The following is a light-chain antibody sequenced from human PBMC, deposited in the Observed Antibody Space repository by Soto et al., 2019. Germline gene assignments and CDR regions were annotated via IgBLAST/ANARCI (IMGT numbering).Light chain of an antibody. J-gene: IGKJ2*01. CDR2: DVS. Sequence: DIQLTQSPSSVSASVGDRVTITCRASQRINNWLAWYQQKPGRAPNLLIFDVSTLQTGVPSRFSGSGSGTDFTLTITNLQPEDFATYFCQQTYSELVYTFGRGTKLEIK. CDR1: QRINNW. V-gene: IGKV1-12*01. CDR3: QQTYSELVYT.